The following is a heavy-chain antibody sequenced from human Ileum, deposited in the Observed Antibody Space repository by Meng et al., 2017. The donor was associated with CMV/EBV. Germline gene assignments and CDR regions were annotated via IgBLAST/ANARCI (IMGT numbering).Heavy chain of an antibody. V-gene: IGHV1-2*02. CDR3: ARDYCSSTSCYTYFDY. Sequence: ASVKVSCKASGYTFTGYYMHWVRQAPGQGLEWMGWINPNSGGTNYAQKFQGRVTITRDTSISTAYMELSRLRSDDTAVYYCARDYCSSTSCYTYFDYWGQGTLVTVSS. CDR2: INPNSGGT. CDR1: GYTFTGYY. J-gene: IGHJ4*02. D-gene: IGHD2-2*02.